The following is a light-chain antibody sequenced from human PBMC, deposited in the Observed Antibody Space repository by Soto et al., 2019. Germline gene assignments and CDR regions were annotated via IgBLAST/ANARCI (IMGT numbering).Light chain of an antibody. CDR2: DVT. V-gene: IGLV2-14*03. J-gene: IGLJ2*01. CDR1: SSDVGGYKY. CDR3: SSYTTSSTLL. Sequence: QSALTQPASVSGSPGQSITISCTGTSSDVGGYKYVSWYQQHPGKAPKLMIYDVTARPSGVSNRFSGSKSGNTASLTISGLQAEDEADYYCSSYTTSSTLLFGGGTQLTVL.